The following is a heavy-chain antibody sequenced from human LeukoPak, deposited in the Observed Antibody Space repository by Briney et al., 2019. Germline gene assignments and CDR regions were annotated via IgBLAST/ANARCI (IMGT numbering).Heavy chain of an antibody. CDR2: FDVEYAET. CDR3: ARARGSGSYYGHDYYYYHYMDV. CDR1: GYSLSDLS. Sequence: GASVKVSCKVSGYSLSDLSIHWVRQAPGKGLEWMGGFDVEYAETVYGQKIQGRATMTDDTSTDTAYMELRSLRSEDTAIYYCARARGSGSYYGHDYYYYHYMDVWGKGTTVTVSS. D-gene: IGHD3-10*01. V-gene: IGHV1-24*01. J-gene: IGHJ6*03.